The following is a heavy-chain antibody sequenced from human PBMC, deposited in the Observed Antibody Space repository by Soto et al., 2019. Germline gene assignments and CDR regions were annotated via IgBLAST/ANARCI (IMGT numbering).Heavy chain of an antibody. CDR2: ISYDGRNK. CDR3: ARGDREDIAVVVGVRPGEYGVDV. Sequence: QVQLVESAGGVVQPGRSLRLSCAASGFTYRNYAMHWVRQAPGKGLECVSVISYDGRNKFYRDYVKGRFTISRDNSKNTWYLQINIVGYEDTAVYYCARGDREDIAVVVGVRPGEYGVDVWGQGTTVNVSS. V-gene: IGHV3-30*04. J-gene: IGHJ6*02. D-gene: IGHD2-15*01. CDR1: GFTYRNYA.